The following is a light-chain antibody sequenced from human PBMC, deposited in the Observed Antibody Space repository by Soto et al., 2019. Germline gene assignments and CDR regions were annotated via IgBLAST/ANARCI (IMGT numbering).Light chain of an antibody. CDR1: QSLVYSDGNTY. Sequence: MPQSQISLPDTLGQPASISCRSSQSLVYSDGNTYINWFQQRPGQSPRLLIYKVSNRDSGVPYRFSGSGSGTDFTLKISSLQAEDVGPYFCIQTTLKPKTFGQGTKV. CDR2: KVS. V-gene: IGKV2-30*01. J-gene: IGKJ1*01. CDR3: IQTTLKPKT.